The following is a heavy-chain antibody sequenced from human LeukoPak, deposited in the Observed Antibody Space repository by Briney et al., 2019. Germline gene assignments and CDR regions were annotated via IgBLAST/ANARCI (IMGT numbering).Heavy chain of an antibody. J-gene: IGHJ4*02. V-gene: IGHV3-23*01. CDR3: AVHSTYYYGSGSYLDY. CDR2: ISGSGGST. CDR1: GFTFSSYA. Sequence: GGSLRLSCAASGFTFSSYAMSWVRQAPGKGLEWVSAISGSGGSTYYADSVKGRFTISRDNSKNMLYLQMNSLRAEDTAVYYCAVHSTYYYGSGSYLDYWGQGTLVTVSS. D-gene: IGHD3-10*01.